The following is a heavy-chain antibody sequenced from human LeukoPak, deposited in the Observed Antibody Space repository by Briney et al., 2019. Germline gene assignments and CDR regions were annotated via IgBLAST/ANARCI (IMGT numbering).Heavy chain of an antibody. CDR1: GFTFSSYG. Sequence: EGSLRLSCAASGFTFSSYGMHWVRQAPGKGLEWVAVIWYDGSNKYYADSVKGRFTISRDNSKNTLYLQMNSLRAEDTAVYYCAREVPEYQLPFDYWGQGTLVTVSS. D-gene: IGHD2-2*01. CDR2: IWYDGSNK. J-gene: IGHJ4*02. V-gene: IGHV3-33*01. CDR3: AREVPEYQLPFDY.